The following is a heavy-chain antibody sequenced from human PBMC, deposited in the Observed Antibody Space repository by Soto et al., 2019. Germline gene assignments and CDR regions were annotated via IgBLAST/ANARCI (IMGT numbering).Heavy chain of an antibody. CDR2: ISGSGDST. CDR3: ARRGSGSYYDY. V-gene: IGHV3-23*01. D-gene: IGHD1-26*01. CDR1: GFTFSSYA. J-gene: IGHJ4*02. Sequence: EVQLLESGGGLVQPGGSLRLSCAASGFTFSSYAMRWVRQAPGKGLEWVSAISGSGDSTYYADSVKGRFTISRDNSKNTLYVQMNSLRDEDKAVYYCARRGSGSYYDYWGQGTLVTVSS.